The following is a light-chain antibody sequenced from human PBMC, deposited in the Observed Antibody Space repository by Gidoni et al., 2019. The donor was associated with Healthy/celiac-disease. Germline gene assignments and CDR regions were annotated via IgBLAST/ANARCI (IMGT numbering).Light chain of an antibody. J-gene: IGKJ2*01. V-gene: IGKV3-15*01. CDR3: QQYNNWPPYT. Sequence: EIVMTQSPATLSVSPGERATLSCRASQSVNSNLAWYQQKPGQAPRFLIYGASTRATGIPARFSGSGSGTEFTLTINSLQSEDFAVYYCQQYNNWPPYTFGQGTKLEIK. CDR2: GAS. CDR1: QSVNSN.